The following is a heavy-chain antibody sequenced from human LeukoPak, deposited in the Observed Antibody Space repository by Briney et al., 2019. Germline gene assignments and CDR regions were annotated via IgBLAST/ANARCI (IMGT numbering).Heavy chain of an antibody. Sequence: GGSLRLSCAASGFTFRTYEMNWVRQAPGTGLEWVSYISSSGSTKYYADSVKGRFTISRDNAKNSLFLQMNSLRAEDTAVYYCARDWDSGYDTYYFDYWGQGTLVTVSP. CDR2: ISSSGSTK. CDR3: ARDWDSGYDTYYFDY. V-gene: IGHV3-48*03. J-gene: IGHJ4*02. D-gene: IGHD5-12*01. CDR1: GFTFRTYE.